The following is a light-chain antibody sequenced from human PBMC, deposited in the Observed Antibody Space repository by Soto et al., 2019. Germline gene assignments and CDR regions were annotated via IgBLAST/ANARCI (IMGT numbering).Light chain of an antibody. CDR2: LGS. CDR3: MQALQTPPWT. V-gene: IGKV2-28*01. Sequence: DIVMTQSPLSLPVTPVEPASISFRSIQSLLHSNGYNYLDWYLQKPGQSPQLLIYLGSNRASGVPDRFSGSGSGTDFTLKISRVEAEDVGVYYCMQALQTPPWTFGQGTKVDIK. CDR1: QSLLHSNGYNY. J-gene: IGKJ1*01.